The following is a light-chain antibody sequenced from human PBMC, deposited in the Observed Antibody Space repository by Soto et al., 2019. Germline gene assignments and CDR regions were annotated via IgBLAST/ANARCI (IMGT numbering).Light chain of an antibody. V-gene: IGLV2-18*01. CDR1: KNDIGVYDF. Sequence: QSVLTQPRSESGSPGQSVTISCTGTKNDIGVYDFVSWYQHHPGKAPRLIIYEVVQRPSGIPDRFSGSKSGNTASLTISGLQAEDEAEYYCSLYTTDSTYVFGTGTKV. J-gene: IGLJ1*01. CDR2: EVV. CDR3: SLYTTDSTYV.